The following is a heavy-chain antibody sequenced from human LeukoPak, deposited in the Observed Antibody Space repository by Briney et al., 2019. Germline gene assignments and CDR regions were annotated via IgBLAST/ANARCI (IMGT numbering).Heavy chain of an antibody. CDR1: GFTFDDYA. D-gene: IGHD3-9*01. V-gene: IGHV3-9*01. CDR3: AKGYDILTGFDY. CDR2: ISWNSGSI. J-gene: IGHJ4*02. Sequence: TGGSLRLSCTASGFTFDDYAMHWVRRAPGKGLEWVSGISWNSGSIGYADSVKGRFTISRDNAKNSLYLQMNSLRAEDTALYYCAKGYDILTGFDYWGQGTLVTVSS.